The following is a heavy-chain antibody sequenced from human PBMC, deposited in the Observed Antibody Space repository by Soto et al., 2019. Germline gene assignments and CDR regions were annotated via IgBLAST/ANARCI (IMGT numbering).Heavy chain of an antibody. Sequence: GGSLRLSCAASGFTFSSYSVNWVRQAPGKGLEWISYISSGSKTIYYADSVKGRFTISKDNSKNRLYLQMNSLRAEDTAVYYCARDSVVVVVVPAAQPQYYYYGMDVWGQGTTVTVSS. V-gene: IGHV3-48*01. D-gene: IGHD2-2*01. CDR2: ISSGSKTI. J-gene: IGHJ6*02. CDR1: GFTFSSYS. CDR3: ARDSVVVVVVPAAQPQYYYYGMDV.